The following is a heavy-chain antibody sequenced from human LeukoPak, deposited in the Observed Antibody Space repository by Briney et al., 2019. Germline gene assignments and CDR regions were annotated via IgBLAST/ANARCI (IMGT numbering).Heavy chain of an antibody. CDR3: ARERLYGDYFPYYGMDV. CDR1: GFTFSSYA. J-gene: IGHJ6*02. Sequence: PGGSLRLSCAASGFTFSSYAMSWVRQAPGKGLEWVSYISNSGSTIYYADSVKGRFTISRDNAKNSLYLQMNSLRAEDTAVYYCARERLYGDYFPYYGMDVWGQGTTVTVSS. V-gene: IGHV3-48*04. CDR2: ISNSGSTI. D-gene: IGHD4-17*01.